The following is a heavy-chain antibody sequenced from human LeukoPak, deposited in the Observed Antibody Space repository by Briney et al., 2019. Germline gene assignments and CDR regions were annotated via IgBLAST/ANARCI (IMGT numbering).Heavy chain of an antibody. Sequence: GGSLRLSCAASGFTFSSYWMSWVRQAPGKGPEWVANIHQHGSEKYYVDSVKGRFTISRDNANNSLYLQMNSLRGEDTAVYYCARVGSGSYRDYWGQGTLVTVSS. CDR1: GFTFSSYW. J-gene: IGHJ4*02. D-gene: IGHD3-10*01. CDR3: ARVGSGSYRDY. V-gene: IGHV3-7*01. CDR2: IHQHGSEK.